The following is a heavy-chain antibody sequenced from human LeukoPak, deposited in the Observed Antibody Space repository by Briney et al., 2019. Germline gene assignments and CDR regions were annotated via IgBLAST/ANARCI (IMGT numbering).Heavy chain of an antibody. CDR1: GYTFTSYY. Sequence: ASVKVSCKASGYTFTSYYMHWVRQAPGQGLEWMGIINPSGGSTSYAQKFQGGVTMTRDTSTSTVYMELSSLRSEDTAVYYCARAVKWELLDYGMDVWGQGTTVTVSS. J-gene: IGHJ6*02. CDR2: INPSGGST. V-gene: IGHV1-46*01. CDR3: ARAVKWELLDYGMDV. D-gene: IGHD1-26*01.